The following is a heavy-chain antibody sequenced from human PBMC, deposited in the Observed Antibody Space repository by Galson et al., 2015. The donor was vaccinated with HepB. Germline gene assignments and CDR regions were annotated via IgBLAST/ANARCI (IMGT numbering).Heavy chain of an antibody. D-gene: IGHD6-19*01. J-gene: IGHJ5*02. V-gene: IGHV3-20*04. CDR2: INWNGGST. CDR3: ARDTAVAGKFGWFDP. Sequence: SLRLSCAASGFTFDDYGMSWVRQAPGKGLEWVSGINWNGGSTGYADSVKGRFTISRDNAKNSLYLQMNSLRAEDTALYYCARDTAVAGKFGWFDPWGQGTLVTVSS. CDR1: GFTFDDYG.